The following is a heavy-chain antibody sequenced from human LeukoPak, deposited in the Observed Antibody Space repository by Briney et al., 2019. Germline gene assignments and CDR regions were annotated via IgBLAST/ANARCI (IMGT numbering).Heavy chain of an antibody. CDR3: AKDREVVVVAATTFDI. CDR1: GFTFSSYA. V-gene: IGHV3-23*01. Sequence: SGGSLRLSCAASGFTFSSYAMSWVRQAPGKGLEWVSAISGSGGSTDYADSVKGRCTISRDNSKNTLYLQMNSLRAEDTAVYYCAKDREVVVVAATTFDIWGQGTMVTVSS. J-gene: IGHJ3*02. CDR2: ISGSGGST. D-gene: IGHD2-15*01.